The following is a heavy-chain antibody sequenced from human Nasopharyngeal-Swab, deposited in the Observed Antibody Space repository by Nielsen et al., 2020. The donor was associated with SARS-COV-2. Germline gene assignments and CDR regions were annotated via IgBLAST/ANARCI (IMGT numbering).Heavy chain of an antibody. Sequence: WIRQPPGKGLEWIGSIYYGGSTYYNPSLKSRVTISVDASKNQFSLKLSSVTAADTAVYYCARVKITIFGVAYFDYWGQGTLVTVSS. CDR2: IYYGGST. V-gene: IGHV4-39*07. J-gene: IGHJ4*02. CDR3: ARVKITIFGVAYFDY. D-gene: IGHD3-3*01.